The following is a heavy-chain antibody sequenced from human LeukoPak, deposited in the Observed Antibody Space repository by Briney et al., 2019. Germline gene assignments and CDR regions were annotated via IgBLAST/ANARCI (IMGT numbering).Heavy chain of an antibody. J-gene: IGHJ4*02. V-gene: IGHV1-58*02. Sequence: GTSVKVSCTASGFTFTSSAMQWVRQARGQGLEWIGWIVVGSGNTNYAQKFQERVTITRDMSTSTAYMELSSLRSEDTAVYYCAAVLFGYGPGDYWGQGTLVTVSS. CDR2: IVVGSGNT. CDR1: GFTFTSSA. CDR3: AAVLFGYGPGDY. D-gene: IGHD3-10*02.